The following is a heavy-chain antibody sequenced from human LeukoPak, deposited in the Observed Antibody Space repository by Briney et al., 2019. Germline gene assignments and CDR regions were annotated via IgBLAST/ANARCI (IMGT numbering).Heavy chain of an antibody. CDR2: ISGSGGST. V-gene: IGHV3-23*01. J-gene: IGHJ1*01. D-gene: IGHD6-13*01. Sequence: GGFLRLSCAASGFTFSSYAMSWVRQAPGKGLEWVSAISGSGGSTYYADSVKGRFTISRDNSKNTLYLQMNSLRAEDTAVYYCAKGPRSSSWYGRYFQHWGQGTLVTVSS. CDR1: GFTFSSYA. CDR3: AKGPRSSSWYGRYFQH.